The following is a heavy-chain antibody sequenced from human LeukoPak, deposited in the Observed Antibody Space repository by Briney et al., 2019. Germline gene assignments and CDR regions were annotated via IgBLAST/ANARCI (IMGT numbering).Heavy chain of an antibody. CDR3: ARANKVDY. CDR1: GFTFSAYW. D-gene: IGHD2/OR15-2a*01. Sequence: GGSLGLSCSASGFTFSAYWMSWVRQAPGKGLEWVASIKPYGSEKYYVDSVKGRFTISRDNAKNSLYLQVNSLRADDTAVYYCARANKVDYWGQGTLVTVSS. V-gene: IGHV3-7*05. J-gene: IGHJ4*02. CDR2: IKPYGSEK.